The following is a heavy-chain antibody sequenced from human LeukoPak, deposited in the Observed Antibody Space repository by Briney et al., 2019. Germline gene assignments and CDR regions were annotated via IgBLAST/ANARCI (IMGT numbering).Heavy chain of an antibody. J-gene: IGHJ3*02. CDR2: IIPILGIA. Sequence: SVKVSCKASGGTFSSYTISWVRQAPGQGLEWMGRIIPILGIANYAQKFQGRVTITADKSTSTAYMELSSLRSEDTAVYYCARGLVSTRCSRYCAFDIWGQGTMVTVSS. CDR3: ARGLVSTRCSRYCAFDI. D-gene: IGHD2-2*01. V-gene: IGHV1-69*02. CDR1: GGTFSSYT.